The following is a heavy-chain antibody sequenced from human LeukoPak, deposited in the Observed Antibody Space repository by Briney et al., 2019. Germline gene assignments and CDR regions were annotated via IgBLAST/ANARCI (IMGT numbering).Heavy chain of an antibody. D-gene: IGHD2-21*02. Sequence: SVKVSCKASGGTLWSYAMSWVRQAPGQGLEWMGGIIPMFGTTNYAQKFQGRVTIGVDTSTNTAYVEVRGLRSEDTAVYYCARATAKGNYYHGMDVWGKGTTVSVSS. J-gene: IGHJ6*04. CDR3: ARATAKGNYYHGMDV. V-gene: IGHV1-69*06. CDR2: IIPMFGTT. CDR1: GGTLWSYA.